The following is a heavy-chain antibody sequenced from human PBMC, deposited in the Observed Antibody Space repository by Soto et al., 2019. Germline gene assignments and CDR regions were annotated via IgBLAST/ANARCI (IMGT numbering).Heavy chain of an antibody. CDR3: AHGSGSYYHNWFDP. CDR2: INHSGST. V-gene: IGHV4-34*01. J-gene: IGHJ5*02. Sequence: SETLSLTCAVYGGSFSGYHWSWFRQPPGKGLEWIGEINHSGSTNYNPSLKSRVTISVDTSKNQFSLKLSSVTAADTAVYYCAHGSGSYYHNWFDPWGQGTLVT. CDR1: GGSFSGYH. D-gene: IGHD3-10*01.